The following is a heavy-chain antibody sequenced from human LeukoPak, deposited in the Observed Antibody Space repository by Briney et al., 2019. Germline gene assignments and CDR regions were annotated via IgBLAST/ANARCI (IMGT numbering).Heavy chain of an antibody. CDR1: GFTFTTHD. D-gene: IGHD6-19*01. CDR2: ISSSRSTI. CDR3: ARDATPQYSSGWVYFDY. Sequence: GGSLRLSCAASGFTFTTHDMWWVRQAPGKGLEWVSYISSSRSTIYYADSVKGRFTISRDNAKNSLYLQMNSLRVEDTAVYYCARDATPQYSSGWVYFDYWGQGTLVTVSS. J-gene: IGHJ4*02. V-gene: IGHV3-48*03.